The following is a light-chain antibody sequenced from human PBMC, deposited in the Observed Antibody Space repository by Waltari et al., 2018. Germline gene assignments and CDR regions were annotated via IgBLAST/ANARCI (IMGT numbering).Light chain of an antibody. Sequence: QSVLTQPPSASVTPGQRVTISCSGRNPNIGSNRVNWYQQLPGMAPNLLIYTNNQRPSGVPDRFSGSKSGTSATLAIGGLRSADEADYYCAAWDDSLNGWVFGGGTKLTVL. V-gene: IGLV1-44*01. CDR3: AAWDDSLNGWV. CDR1: NPNIGSNR. J-gene: IGLJ3*02. CDR2: TNN.